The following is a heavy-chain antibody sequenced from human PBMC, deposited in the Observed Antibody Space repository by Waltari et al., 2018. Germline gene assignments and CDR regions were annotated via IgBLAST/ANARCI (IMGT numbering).Heavy chain of an antibody. CDR2: IDYSGST. CDR3: ASPSIEAAAHGFDY. Sequence: QLQLQESGPGLVKPSETLSLTCTVSGGSISSSSYYWGWIRQPPGKGLEWIGSIDYSGSTYYNPSLKSRVTISVDTSKNQFSLKLSSVTAADTAVYYCASPSIEAAAHGFDYWGQGTLVTVSS. D-gene: IGHD6-13*01. J-gene: IGHJ4*02. V-gene: IGHV4-39*01. CDR1: GGSISSSSYY.